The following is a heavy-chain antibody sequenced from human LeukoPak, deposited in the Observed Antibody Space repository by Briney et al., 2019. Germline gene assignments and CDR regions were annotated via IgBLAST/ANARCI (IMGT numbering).Heavy chain of an antibody. Sequence: GGSLRLSCAASGFNFASNWMHWVRQTPGKGLMWVPRINSGGSGTSYADSVEGRFTISRDNAKNTLYLQMNSLRAEDTAVYYCVRYCNGGSCYRAAFDVWGPGTMVTVSS. J-gene: IGHJ3*01. CDR2: INSGGSGT. CDR3: VRYCNGGSCYRAAFDV. CDR1: GFNFASNW. V-gene: IGHV3-74*01. D-gene: IGHD2-15*01.